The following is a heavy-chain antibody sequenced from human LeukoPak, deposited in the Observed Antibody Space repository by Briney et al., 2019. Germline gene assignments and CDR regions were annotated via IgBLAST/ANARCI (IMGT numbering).Heavy chain of an antibody. CDR1: RFTFSSYA. CDR3: ARERRAFDI. V-gene: IGHV3-64*01. Sequence: GWSLRLSRAASRFTFSSYAMHWVRQAPGKGVEYVSAISSNGGSTYYAHSLKGRFTISRDNSKNTLYLQMGSLRAEDMAVYYCARERRAFDIWGQGTMVTVSS. CDR2: ISSNGGST. J-gene: IGHJ3*02.